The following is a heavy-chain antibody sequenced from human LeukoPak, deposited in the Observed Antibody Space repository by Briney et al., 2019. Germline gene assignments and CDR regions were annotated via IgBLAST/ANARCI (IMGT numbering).Heavy chain of an antibody. Sequence: GGSLRLSCAASGFTFRSYAMTWVRQAPGKGLEWVSGISASGDSTNYADSVKGRFTISRDNSKNTLYLQMNSLRAEDTAVYYCAKGRVAARPGAFDYWGQGTLVTVSS. D-gene: IGHD6-6*01. CDR1: GFTFRSYA. J-gene: IGHJ4*02. CDR2: ISASGDST. CDR3: AKGRVAARPGAFDY. V-gene: IGHV3-23*01.